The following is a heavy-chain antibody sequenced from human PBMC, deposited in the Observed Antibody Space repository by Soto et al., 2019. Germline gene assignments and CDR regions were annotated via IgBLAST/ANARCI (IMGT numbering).Heavy chain of an antibody. D-gene: IGHD3-9*01. CDR2: IYYSGST. J-gene: IGHJ5*02. CDR1: GGSVSSCSYY. CDR3: ASGTKEYYDILTGYPNWFDP. Sequence: SETLSLTCTVSGGSVSSCSYYWSWIRQPPGKGLEWIGYIYYSGSTYYNPSLKSRVTISVDTSKNQFSLKLSSVTAADTAVYYCASGTKEYYDILTGYPNWFDPWGQGTLVTVSS. V-gene: IGHV4-61*01.